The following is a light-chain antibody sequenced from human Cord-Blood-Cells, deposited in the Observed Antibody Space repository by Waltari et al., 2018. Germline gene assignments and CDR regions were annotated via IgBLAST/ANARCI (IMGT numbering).Light chain of an antibody. V-gene: IGKV3-20*01. J-gene: IGKJ2*01. CDR3: QQYGSSPYT. CDR2: GAS. CDR1: QSVSSSY. Sequence: IVLTQSPGTLSLSPGERATLSCRASQSVSSSYLAWYQQKPGQAPRVLIYGASSRATGIPDRFSGSVSGTDFTLTISRLEPEDFAVYYCQQYGSSPYTFGQGTKLEIK.